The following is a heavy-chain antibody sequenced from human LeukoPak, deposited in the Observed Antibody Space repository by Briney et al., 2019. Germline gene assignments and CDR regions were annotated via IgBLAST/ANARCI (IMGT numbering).Heavy chain of an antibody. Sequence: SETLSLTCTVSGGSISSYYWSWIRQPPGKGLEWIGSIYHTGSTYYNPSLKSRVTISVDTSKNQFSLKLSSVTAADTAMYYCAKIVGAPGFFDYWGQGTLVTVSS. CDR3: AKIVGAPGFFDY. CDR1: GGSISSYY. J-gene: IGHJ4*02. V-gene: IGHV4-59*04. CDR2: IYHTGST. D-gene: IGHD1-26*01.